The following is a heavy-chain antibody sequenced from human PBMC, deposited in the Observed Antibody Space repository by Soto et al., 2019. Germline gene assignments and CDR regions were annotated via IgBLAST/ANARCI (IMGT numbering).Heavy chain of an antibody. J-gene: IGHJ3*02. Sequence: GASVKVSCTASGYTFTSYGISWVRQAPGQGLEWMGWISAYNGNTNYAQKLQGRVTMTTDTSTSTAYMELRSLRSDDTAVYYCARGPGIVGATSLAEAFDIWGQGTMVTVSS. V-gene: IGHV1-18*01. D-gene: IGHD1-26*01. CDR1: GYTFTSYG. CDR2: ISAYNGNT. CDR3: ARGPGIVGATSLAEAFDI.